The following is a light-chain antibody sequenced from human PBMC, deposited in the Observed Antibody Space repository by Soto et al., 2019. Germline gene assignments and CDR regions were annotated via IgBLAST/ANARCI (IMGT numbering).Light chain of an antibody. CDR2: GAS. J-gene: IGKJ4*01. V-gene: IGKV3D-20*02. CDR1: PSVSSSY. CDR3: QQRSNWPLT. Sequence: EIVLTQSPGTLSLSPGERATLSCRASPSVSSSYLAWYQQKPGQAPRLLIYGASSRATGIPDRFSGSGSGTDFTLTISRPEPEDFAVYYCQQRSNWPLTFGGGTKVDIK.